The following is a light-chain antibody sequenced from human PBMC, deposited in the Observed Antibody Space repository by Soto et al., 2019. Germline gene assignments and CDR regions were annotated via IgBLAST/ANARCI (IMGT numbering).Light chain of an antibody. V-gene: IGKV3-11*01. CDR3: QQRSNWPPKIT. CDR2: GAS. J-gene: IGKJ5*01. Sequence: ELVMTPSPAPPSLSSGGRATLPCRASQSVSSNLAWYQQKPGQAPRLLIYGASTRATGIPARFSGSGSGTDFTLTISSLEPEEFAVYYGQQRSNWPPKITCGQGTRLEIK. CDR1: QSVSSN.